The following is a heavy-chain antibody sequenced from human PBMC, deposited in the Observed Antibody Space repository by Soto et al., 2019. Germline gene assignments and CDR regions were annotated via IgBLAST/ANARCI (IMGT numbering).Heavy chain of an antibody. CDR2: IIPIFGTA. J-gene: IGHJ2*01. D-gene: IGHD6-13*01. CDR3: ARGPPGSSSWYWYFDL. Sequence: QVQLVQSGAEVKKPGSSVKVSCKASGGTFSSYAISWVRQAPGQGPEWRGGIIPIFGTANYAQKFQGRVTITADESTCTAYVALSSLRSEDTAVYYCARGPPGSSSWYWYFDLWGHGTLVSVSS. V-gene: IGHV1-69*01. CDR1: GGTFSSYA.